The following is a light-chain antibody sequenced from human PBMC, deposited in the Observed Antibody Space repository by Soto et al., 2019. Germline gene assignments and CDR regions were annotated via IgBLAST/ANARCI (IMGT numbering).Light chain of an antibody. J-gene: IGLJ1*01. CDR3: CSYAGSYTFV. Sequence: QSVLTQPRSLSVSPGQSVTISFTGTSSDVGVYNYVSWYQQYPGKAPKIMIYDVSKRPSGVPDRFSGSKSDNTASLTISGLQAEDEADYYCCSYAGSYTFVFGIGTKVTVL. V-gene: IGLV2-11*01. CDR1: SSDVGVYNY. CDR2: DVS.